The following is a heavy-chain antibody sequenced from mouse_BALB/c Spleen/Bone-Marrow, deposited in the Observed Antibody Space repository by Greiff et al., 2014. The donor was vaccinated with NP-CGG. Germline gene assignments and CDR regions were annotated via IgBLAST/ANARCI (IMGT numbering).Heavy chain of an antibody. Sequence: QVQLQQSGAELVRPGSSVKISCESSGYVFSTYWINWVKQRPGQGLEWIGLIYPGDGDTDYNGKFKDKATLTADKSSNTAYMQLSSLTSEDSAVYFCARGGISVDYWGQGTTLTVSS. CDR3: ARGGISVDY. V-gene: IGHV1-80*01. CDR1: GYVFSTYW. CDR2: IYPGDGDT. J-gene: IGHJ2*01.